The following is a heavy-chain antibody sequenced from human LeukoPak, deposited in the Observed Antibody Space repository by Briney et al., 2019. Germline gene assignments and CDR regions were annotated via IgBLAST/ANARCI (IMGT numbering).Heavy chain of an antibody. Sequence: GGSLRLSCAASGFTFSSFGMHWVRQAPGKGLEWVAVIWYDASNKYYADSVKGRFTISRDNSKNTLFLQMDSLRAEDTAVYYCGRVYCGGNCYSPPLPDYWGQGTLVTVSA. CDR2: IWYDASNK. D-gene: IGHD2-21*02. J-gene: IGHJ4*02. CDR3: GRVYCGGNCYSPPLPDY. V-gene: IGHV3-33*01. CDR1: GFTFSSFG.